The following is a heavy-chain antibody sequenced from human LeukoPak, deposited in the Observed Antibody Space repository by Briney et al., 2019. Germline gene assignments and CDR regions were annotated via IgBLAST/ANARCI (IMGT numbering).Heavy chain of an antibody. J-gene: IGHJ6*03. V-gene: IGHV3-30*01. D-gene: IGHD2-2*01. Sequence: GGSLRLSCAASGFTFSSYAMHWVRQAPGKGLEWVAVISYDGSNKYYADSVKGRFTISRDNSKNPLYLQMNSLRAEDTAVYYCARDHDSTSAYYYYYYMDVWGKGTTVTVSS. CDR2: ISYDGSNK. CDR1: GFTFSSYA. CDR3: ARDHDSTSAYYYYYYMDV.